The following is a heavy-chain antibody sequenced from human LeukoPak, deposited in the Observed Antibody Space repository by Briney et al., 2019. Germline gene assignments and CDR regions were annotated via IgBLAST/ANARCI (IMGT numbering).Heavy chain of an antibody. J-gene: IGHJ3*02. CDR3: AHPRGSGYDLFGDYRMMDAFDI. CDR2: ISGSGGST. D-gene: IGHD5-12*01. Sequence: PGGSLRLSCAASGFTFSSYGMSWVRQAPGKGLEWVSAISGSGGSTYYADSVKGRFTISRDNSKNTLYLQMNSLRAEDTAVYYCAHPRGSGYDLFGDYRMMDAFDIWGQGTMVTVSS. CDR1: GFTFSSYG. V-gene: IGHV3-23*01.